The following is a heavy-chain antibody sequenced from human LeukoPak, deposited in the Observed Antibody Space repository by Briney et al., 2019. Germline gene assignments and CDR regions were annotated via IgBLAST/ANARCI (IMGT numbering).Heavy chain of an antibody. Sequence: SETLSLTCAVSSYSISSGSYWGWIRQSPGKGLEWVGSIFHSGNSYYNPSLKSRLTMSVHTSKNQFSLKLTSVTAADTALYYCARVTYVDDMLYQYFDYWGQGILVTVSS. D-gene: IGHD4-17*01. V-gene: IGHV4-38-2*01. CDR2: IFHSGNS. CDR3: ARVTYVDDMLYQYFDY. J-gene: IGHJ4*02. CDR1: SYSISSGSY.